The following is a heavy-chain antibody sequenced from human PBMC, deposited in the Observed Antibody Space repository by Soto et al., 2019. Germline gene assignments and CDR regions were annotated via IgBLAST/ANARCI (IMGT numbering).Heavy chain of an antibody. Sequence: QVQLVESGGGVVQPGRSLRLSCAASGFTFSSYGMHWVRQAPGTGLEWVAVISYDGSNKYYADSVKGRFTISRDNSKNTLYLQMNSLRAEDTAVYYCEKDTARRDIVVVPAAQTDYYYYGMDVWGQGTTVTVSS. D-gene: IGHD2-2*01. CDR2: ISYDGSNK. CDR3: EKDTARRDIVVVPAAQTDYYYYGMDV. V-gene: IGHV3-30*18. CDR1: GFTFSSYG. J-gene: IGHJ6*02.